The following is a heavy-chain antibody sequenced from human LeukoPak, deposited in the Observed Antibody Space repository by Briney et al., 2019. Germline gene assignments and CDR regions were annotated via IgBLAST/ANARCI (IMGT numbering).Heavy chain of an antibody. CDR2: IWYDGSNK. CDR1: GFTFSSYG. Sequence: GGSLRLSCAASGFTFSSYGMHWVRQAPGKGLEWVAVIWYDGSNKYYADSVKGRFTISRDNSKNTLYLQMNSLRAEDTAVYYCAKDRGYYDSSGFDYWGQGTLVTVSS. CDR3: AKDRGYYDSSGFDY. D-gene: IGHD3-22*01. J-gene: IGHJ4*02. V-gene: IGHV3-30*02.